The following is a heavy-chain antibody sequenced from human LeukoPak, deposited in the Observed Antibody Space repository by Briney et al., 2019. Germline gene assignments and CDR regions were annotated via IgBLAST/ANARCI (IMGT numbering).Heavy chain of an antibody. CDR1: GFTFSSYS. CDR3: ATDRPHSGGVGDTVMDY. D-gene: IGHD1-26*01. J-gene: IGHJ4*02. CDR2: ISSSSSYI. Sequence: PGGSLRLSCAASGFTFSSYSMNWVRQAPGKGLEWVSCISSSSSYIYYADSVKGRFTISRDNAKNSLYLQMNSLRSEDTAVYYCATDRPHSGGVGDTVMDYWGQGTLVTVSS. V-gene: IGHV3-21*04.